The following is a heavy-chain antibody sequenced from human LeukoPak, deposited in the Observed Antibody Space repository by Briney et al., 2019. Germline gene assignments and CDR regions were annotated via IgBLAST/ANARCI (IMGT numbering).Heavy chain of an antibody. CDR2: IYNDGRT. J-gene: IGHJ4*02. CDR3: ATTRHLYSSGHD. D-gene: IGHD6-19*01. V-gene: IGHV3-66*01. CDR1: GFTVSSNY. Sequence: GGSLRPSCAASGFTVSSNYMTWVRQAPGKGLEWVSVIYNDGRTYYGDSVKGRFITSRDNSKNTLYLQMNSLRAEDTAVYYCATTRHLYSSGHDWGQGTLVTVSS.